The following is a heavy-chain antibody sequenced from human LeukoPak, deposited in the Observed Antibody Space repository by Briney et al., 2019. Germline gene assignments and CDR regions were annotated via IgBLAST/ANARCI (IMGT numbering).Heavy chain of an antibody. J-gene: IGHJ4*02. CDR1: GGSISSYY. D-gene: IGHD5-24*01. Sequence: SETLSLTCTVSGGSISSYYWSWIRQPPGKGLEWIDYIYYSGNTNYNPSLKSRVTISVDTSKNQFSVKLSSVTAADTAMYYCARSRDGYLFDYWGQGTLVTVSS. CDR2: IYYSGNT. CDR3: ARSRDGYLFDY. V-gene: IGHV4-59*01.